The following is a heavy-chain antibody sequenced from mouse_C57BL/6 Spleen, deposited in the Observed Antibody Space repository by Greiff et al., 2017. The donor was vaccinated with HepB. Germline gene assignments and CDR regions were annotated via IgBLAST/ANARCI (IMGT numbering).Heavy chain of an antibody. CDR3: ARERNYYGSRAYFDY. J-gene: IGHJ2*01. CDR1: GYSITSDY. V-gene: IGHV3-8*01. CDR2: ISYSGST. Sequence: EVKLLESGPGLAKPSQTLSLTCSVTGYSITSDYWNWIRKFPGNKLEYMGYISYSGSTYYNPSLKSRISITRDTSKNQYYLQLNSVTTEDTATYYCARERNYYGSRAYFDYWGQGTTLTVSS. D-gene: IGHD1-1*01.